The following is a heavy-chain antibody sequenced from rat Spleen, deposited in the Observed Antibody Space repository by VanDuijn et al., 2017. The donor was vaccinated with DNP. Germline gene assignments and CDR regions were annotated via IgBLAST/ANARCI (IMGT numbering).Heavy chain of an antibody. V-gene: IGHV5-31*01. D-gene: IGHD4-6*01. CDR1: GFTFSYYW. CDR2: ITSNGGAT. J-gene: IGHJ2*01. CDR3: ATALGDY. Sequence: EVQLMESGGDLVQPGKSLKLSCVASGFTFSYYWMTWVRQVPGKGLEWLASITSNGGATYYLDSVKGRFTISRDDAQDTLYLQMNSLRSEDTATYYCATALGDYWGRGVMVTVSS.